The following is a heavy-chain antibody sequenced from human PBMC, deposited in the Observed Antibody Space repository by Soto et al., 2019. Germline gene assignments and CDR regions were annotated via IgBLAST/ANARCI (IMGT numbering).Heavy chain of an antibody. D-gene: IGHD6-6*01. J-gene: IGHJ4*02. Sequence: PGGSLRLSCAASGFTFSNYVLSWVRQAPGKGLDWVSGISASGGTTYYADSVTGRFTISRDNSKNTLFLQMNSLRAEDTAVYYCAKEREYARSSPFDYWGQGTLVTVS. CDR2: ISASGGTT. CDR1: GFTFSNYV. V-gene: IGHV3-23*01. CDR3: AKEREYARSSPFDY.